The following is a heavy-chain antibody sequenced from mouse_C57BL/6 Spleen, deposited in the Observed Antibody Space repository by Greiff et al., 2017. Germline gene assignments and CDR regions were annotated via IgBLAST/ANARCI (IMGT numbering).Heavy chain of an antibody. V-gene: IGHV1-15*01. CDR1: GYTFTDYE. J-gene: IGHJ2*01. CDR3: TRWVGHFDY. D-gene: IGHD1-1*02. CDR2: IDPETGGT. Sequence: VQLQQSGAELVRPGASVTLSCKASGYTFTDYEMHWVKQTPVHGLEWIGAIDPETGGTAYNQKFKGKAILTADKSSSTAYMELRSLTSEDSAVYYCTRWVGHFDYWGQGTTLTVSS.